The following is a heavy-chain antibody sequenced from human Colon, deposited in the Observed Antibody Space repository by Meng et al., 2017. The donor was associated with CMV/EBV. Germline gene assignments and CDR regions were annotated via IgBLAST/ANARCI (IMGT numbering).Heavy chain of an antibody. CDR2: ISSSSSPI. V-gene: IGHV3-48*04. J-gene: IGHJ6*02. CDR3: AKGGVDTSMIYFYDMDV. D-gene: IGHD5-18*01. CDR1: GFTFSTYS. Sequence: GESLKISCAASGFTFSTYSMNWVRQAPGKGLERVSYISSSSSPIYYADSVRGRFTISRDNAKKSLYLQMNSLRAEDSAVYYCAKGGVDTSMIYFYDMDVWGQGTTVTVSS.